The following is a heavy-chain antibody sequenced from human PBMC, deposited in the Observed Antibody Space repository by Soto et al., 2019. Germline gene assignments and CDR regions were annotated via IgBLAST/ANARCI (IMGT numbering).Heavy chain of an antibody. CDR2: VTGSGAYT. J-gene: IGHJ6*02. CDR3: AKERYYNIWADSYYNYGMDV. V-gene: IGHV3-23*01. CDR1: GFTFSSYA. Sequence: EVQLLESGGGLVQPGGSLRLSCAASGFTFSSYAMTWVRQAPGQGLEWVSTVTGSGAYTFDADSVKGRFTISRDNSKDTLYLQMNSLRPEDTALYYCAKERYYNIWADSYYNYGMDVWGQGTPVTVSS. D-gene: IGHD3-9*01.